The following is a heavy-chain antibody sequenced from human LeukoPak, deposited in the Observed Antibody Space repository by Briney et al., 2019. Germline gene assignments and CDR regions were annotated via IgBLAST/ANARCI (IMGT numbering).Heavy chain of an antibody. CDR3: TMDPPDSGWAFWS. V-gene: IGHV3-33*01. CDR1: GFDFRTHA. Sequence: GGSLRLSCSAFGFDFRTHAMHWVRQAPGKGLEWVAMICRGGNNKYYGDSVKGRFTISRDDSRSKVFLQMDTLSAEDTAAYYCTMDPPDSGWAFWSWGQGALVTVFS. CDR2: ICRGGNNK. D-gene: IGHD6-19*01. J-gene: IGHJ5*02.